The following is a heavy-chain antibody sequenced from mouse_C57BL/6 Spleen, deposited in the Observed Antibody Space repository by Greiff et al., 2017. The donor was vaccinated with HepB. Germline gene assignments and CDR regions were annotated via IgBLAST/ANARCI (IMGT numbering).Heavy chain of an antibody. CDR2: ISSGSSTI. D-gene: IGHD2-1*01. CDR3: AMSTYWYFDV. V-gene: IGHV5-17*01. J-gene: IGHJ1*03. Sequence: EVQVVESGGGLVKPGGSLKLSCAASGFTFSDYGMHWVRQAPEKGLEWVAYISSGSSTIYYADTVKGRFTISRDNAKNTLFLQMTSLRSEDTAMYYCAMSTYWYFDVWGTGTTVTVSS. CDR1: GFTFSDYG.